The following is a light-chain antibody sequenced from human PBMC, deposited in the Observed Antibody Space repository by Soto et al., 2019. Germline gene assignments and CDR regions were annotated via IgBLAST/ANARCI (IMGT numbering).Light chain of an antibody. CDR2: KAS. J-gene: IGKJ2*01. Sequence: DIQMTQSPPTLSTSVGDRVTITCRTSQSISNLLAWYQQKPGKAPKLLIYKASTLEAGVPSRFSGSGSGTEFTLTISSLQPDDFATYYCQQYDSSPYTFGQGTKLEI. CDR3: QQYDSSPYT. CDR1: QSISNL. V-gene: IGKV1-5*03.